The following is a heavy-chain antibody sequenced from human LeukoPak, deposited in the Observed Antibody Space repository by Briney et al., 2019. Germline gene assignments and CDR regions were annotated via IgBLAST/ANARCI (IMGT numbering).Heavy chain of an antibody. V-gene: IGHV4-61*02. D-gene: IGHD6-13*01. CDR3: ARGSAAAGTGGY. Sequence: SETLSLTCTVSGGSISSGSYYWSWIRQPAGKGLEWIGRIYTSGSTNYNPSLKSRVTISVDTSKNQFSLKLSSVTAADTAVYYCARGSAAAGTGGYWGQGTLVTVPS. J-gene: IGHJ4*02. CDR2: IYTSGST. CDR1: GGSISSGSYY.